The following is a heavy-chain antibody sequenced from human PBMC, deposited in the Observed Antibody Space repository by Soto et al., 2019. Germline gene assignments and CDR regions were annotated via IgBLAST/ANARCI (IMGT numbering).Heavy chain of an antibody. CDR3: VKDDDRYYHDGIGLPY. CDR1: GFTFSNYG. CDR2: FSFDGNYK. V-gene: IGHV3-30*18. D-gene: IGHD3-22*01. Sequence: GGSLRLSCAASGFTFSNYGMHWVRQVPGKGLEWEAVFSFDGNYKYYADSEKGRITISKDNSKNTLFLQMNSQRKEETAVYYCVKDDDRYYHDGIGLPYWGQGT. J-gene: IGHJ4*02.